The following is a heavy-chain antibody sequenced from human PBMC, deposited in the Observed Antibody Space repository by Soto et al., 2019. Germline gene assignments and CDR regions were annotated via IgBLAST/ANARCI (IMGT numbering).Heavy chain of an antibody. CDR3: ARSIAAGSTYYYYYGMDV. J-gene: IGHJ6*02. CDR1: GYSFTSYW. V-gene: IGHV5-51*01. CDR2: IYPGDSDT. Sequence: PGESLKISCKGSGYSFTSYWIGWVRQMPGKGLEWMGIIYPGDSDTRYSPSFQGQVTISADKSISTAYLQWSSLKASDTAMYYCARSIAAGSTYYYYYGMDVWGQGTTVTVSS. D-gene: IGHD6-13*01.